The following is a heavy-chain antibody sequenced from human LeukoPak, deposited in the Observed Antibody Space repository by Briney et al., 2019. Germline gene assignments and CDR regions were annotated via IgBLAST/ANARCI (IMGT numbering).Heavy chain of an antibody. V-gene: IGHV4-34*01. D-gene: IGHD6-13*01. J-gene: IGHJ4*02. CDR3: ARGIRIAAPYFDY. Sequence: PSETLSLTCAVYGGSFSGYYWSWIRQPPGKGLEWIGEINHSGSTNYNPSLKSRVTISVDTSKNQFSLKLSSVTAADTAVYYCARGIRIAAPYFDYWGQGTLVTVSS. CDR1: GGSFSGYY. CDR2: INHSGST.